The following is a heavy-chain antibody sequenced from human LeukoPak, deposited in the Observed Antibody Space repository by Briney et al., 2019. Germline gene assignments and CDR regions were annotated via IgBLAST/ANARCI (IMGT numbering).Heavy chain of an antibody. V-gene: IGHV3-53*01. CDR1: EFTVSRNY. CDR2: IFSNGDT. Sequence: GSLRLSCTASEFTVSRNYMLWVRQAPGKGLEWVSLIFSNGDTHYADSVKGRFTISRDTSKNTVSLQMNSLRVEDTAMYYCTRGQMNYWGQGTLVTVSS. J-gene: IGHJ4*02. D-gene: IGHD5-24*01. CDR3: TRGQMNY.